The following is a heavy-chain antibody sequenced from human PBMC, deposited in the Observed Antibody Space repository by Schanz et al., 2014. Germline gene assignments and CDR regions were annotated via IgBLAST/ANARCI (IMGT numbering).Heavy chain of an antibody. CDR1: GYTFISYG. D-gene: IGHD6-6*01. Sequence: QVQLVQSGAEVRKPGASVKVSCKASGYTFISYGISWVRQAPGQGLEWMGWISPYNGNTNYAQKLQGRVTMTADTSTSTAYMDLRSLRSDDTAVYYCARDQSPDTNSSDVRYVDSWGQGSLVTFSS. CDR3: ARDQSPDTNSSDVRYVDS. J-gene: IGHJ4*02. CDR2: ISPYNGNT. V-gene: IGHV1-18*01.